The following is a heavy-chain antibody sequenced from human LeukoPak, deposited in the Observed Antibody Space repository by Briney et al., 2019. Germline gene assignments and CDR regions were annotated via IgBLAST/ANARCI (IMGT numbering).Heavy chain of an antibody. CDR3: ARSSGTGTFSY. J-gene: IGHJ4*02. V-gene: IGHV4-4*02. D-gene: IGHD6-25*01. CDR1: GGSISSSNW. Sequence: SETLSLTCAVSGGSISSSNWWSWVRPPPGKGLEWIGSVYYGRSPYFNPSLESRATISVDKSKNHFSLKMSSVTAADTAVYYCARSSGTGTFSYWGQGTLVTVSS. CDR2: VYYGRSP.